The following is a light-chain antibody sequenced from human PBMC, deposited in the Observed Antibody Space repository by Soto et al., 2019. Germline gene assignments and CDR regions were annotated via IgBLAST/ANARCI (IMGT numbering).Light chain of an antibody. J-gene: IGKJ5*01. CDR1: QSVNSN. CDR3: QQYNIWRSIT. CDR2: DTS. V-gene: IGKV3-15*01. Sequence: EPVMTQSTVTLSVSPGERVTLSCRASQSVNSNLAWYQQKPGQTPRVIIYDTSTRAADIPARFSGSGYGPYFTLTISSLQSEDFAVYYCQQYNIWRSITFGPGTRLENK.